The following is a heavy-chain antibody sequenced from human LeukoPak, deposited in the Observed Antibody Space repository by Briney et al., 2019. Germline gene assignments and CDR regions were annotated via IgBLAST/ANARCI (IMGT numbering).Heavy chain of an antibody. CDR2: INPNSGGT. CDR3: ASTTYYDFWSGGSDY. CDR1: GYTFTGYY. D-gene: IGHD3-3*01. Sequence: GASVKVSCKASGYTFTGYYMHWVRQAPGQGLEWMGWINPNSGGTNYAQKFQGRVTMTRDTSISTAYMELSRLRSDDTAVYYCASTTYYDFWSGGSDYWGQGTLVTVSS. V-gene: IGHV1-2*02. J-gene: IGHJ4*02.